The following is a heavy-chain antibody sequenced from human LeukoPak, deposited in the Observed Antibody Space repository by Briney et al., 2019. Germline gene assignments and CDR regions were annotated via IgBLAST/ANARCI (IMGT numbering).Heavy chain of an antibody. J-gene: IGHJ6*03. CDR2: IIPIFGTA. V-gene: IGHV1-69*13. Sequence: GASVKVSCKASGGTFSSYAISWVRQAPGQWLEWMGGIIPIFGTANYAQKFQGRVTITADESTSTAYMELSSLRSEDTAVYYCARVARRDGYNNYYYYYYMDVWGKGTTVTVSS. CDR1: GGTFSSYA. D-gene: IGHD5-24*01. CDR3: ARVARRDGYNNYYYYYYMDV.